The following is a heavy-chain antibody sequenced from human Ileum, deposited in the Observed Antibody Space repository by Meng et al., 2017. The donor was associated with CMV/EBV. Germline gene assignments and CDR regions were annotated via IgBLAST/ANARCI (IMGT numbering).Heavy chain of an antibody. Sequence: QVHLQESGPGLVNPSEPLSLTWPVSGGSISTYYWTWVRQPAGKGLEWIGRINAGGSTNDNPSLKSRVTMSVDTSKNQFSLKVTSVTAADTAVYYCARDYGSGSYRHYFDYWGQGTLVTVSS. CDR3: ARDYGSGSYRHYFDY. J-gene: IGHJ4*02. CDR1: GGSISTYY. CDR2: INAGGST. V-gene: IGHV4-4*07. D-gene: IGHD3-10*01.